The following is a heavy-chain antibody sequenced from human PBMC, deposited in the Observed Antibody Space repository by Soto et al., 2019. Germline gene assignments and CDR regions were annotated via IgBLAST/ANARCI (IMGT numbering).Heavy chain of an antibody. D-gene: IGHD4-4*01. Sequence: PGGSLRLSCAASGFTFSSYSMNWVRQAPGKGLEWVSSISSSSSYIYYADSVKGRFTISRDNAKNSLYLQMNSPRAEDTAVYYCARDSTTVTHYGMDVWGQGTTVTVSS. V-gene: IGHV3-21*01. J-gene: IGHJ6*02. CDR1: GFTFSSYS. CDR2: ISSSSSYI. CDR3: ARDSTTVTHYGMDV.